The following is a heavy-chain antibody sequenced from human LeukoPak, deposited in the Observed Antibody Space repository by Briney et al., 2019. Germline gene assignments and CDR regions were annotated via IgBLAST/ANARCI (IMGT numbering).Heavy chain of an antibody. V-gene: IGHV1-69*04. J-gene: IGHJ4*02. CDR3: ARDQEYYYDSSGYYYTLDY. CDR2: IIPILGIA. CDR1: GGTFSSYA. D-gene: IGHD3-22*01. Sequence: ASVKVSCKASGGTFSSYAISWVRQAPGQGLEWMGRIIPILGIANCAQKFQGRVTITADKSTSTAYMELSSLRSEDTAVYYCARDQEYYYDSSGYYYTLDYWGQGTLVTVSS.